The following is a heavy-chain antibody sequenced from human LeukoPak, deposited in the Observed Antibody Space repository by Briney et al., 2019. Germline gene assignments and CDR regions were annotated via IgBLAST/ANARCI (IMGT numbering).Heavy chain of an antibody. Sequence: GGSLRLSCAASGFTFSNAWMSWVRQAPGKGLEWVSAISNSGGSTYYADSVKGRFTISRDNSKNTLNLQMNSLRAEDTAVYYCAKDSCSSTSCYRGVDYWGQGTLVTVSS. CDR1: GFTFSNAW. V-gene: IGHV3-23*01. J-gene: IGHJ4*02. D-gene: IGHD2-2*01. CDR2: ISNSGGST. CDR3: AKDSCSSTSCYRGVDY.